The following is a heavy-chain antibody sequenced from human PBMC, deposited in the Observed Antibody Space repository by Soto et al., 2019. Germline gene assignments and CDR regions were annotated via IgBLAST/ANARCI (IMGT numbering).Heavy chain of an antibody. D-gene: IGHD1-1*01. CDR2: INESGST. Sequence: QVQLQQWGAGLVKPSETLSLSCAVYGQSFSGHSWAWIRQPPGKGLEWIGEINESGSTYYNPSLKRRVTISTDTSKNQFSLKLSSESAADTAAYFCARGSGIVALPGELEDVKYDYWGQGTLVNVSS. CDR3: ARGSGIVALPGELEDVKYDY. J-gene: IGHJ4*02. CDR1: GQSFSGHS. V-gene: IGHV4-34*01.